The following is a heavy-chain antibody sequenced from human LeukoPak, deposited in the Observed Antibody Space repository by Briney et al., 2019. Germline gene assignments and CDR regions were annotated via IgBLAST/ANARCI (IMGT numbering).Heavy chain of an antibody. CDR3: AKDLGDGGGY. V-gene: IGHV3-48*01. D-gene: IGHD2-21*02. CDR1: GFAFSTYG. Sequence: GGSLRLSCTASGFAFSTYGMNWVRQAPGKGLEWVSYISSSNTIYYADSVKGRFTISRDNAKNSLYLQMNSLRAEDTAVYYCAKDLGDGGGYWGQGTLVTVSS. CDR2: ISSSNTI. J-gene: IGHJ4*02.